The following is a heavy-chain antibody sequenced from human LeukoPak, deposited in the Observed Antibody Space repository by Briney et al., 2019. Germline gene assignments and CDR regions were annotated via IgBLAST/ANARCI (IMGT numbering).Heavy chain of an antibody. D-gene: IGHD3-9*01. CDR1: GFTVSSNY. CDR2: INGDGRNI. Sequence: GGSLRLSCAAFGFTVSSNYMSWVRRAPGKGLVWVSRINGDGRNINYADSVRGRFTISRDNAKNTLYLQMNTLRVEDTAVYYCTRDLMDYDVSTGLHHYYMDVWGQGTTVTVSS. CDR3: TRDLMDYDVSTGLHHYYMDV. J-gene: IGHJ6*02. V-gene: IGHV3-74*01.